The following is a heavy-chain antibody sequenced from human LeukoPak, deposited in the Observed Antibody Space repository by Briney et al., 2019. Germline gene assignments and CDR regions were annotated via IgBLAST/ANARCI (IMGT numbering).Heavy chain of an antibody. Sequence: SVKVSCKASGGTFSSYAISWVRQAPGQGLEWMGRIIPILGIANYAQKFQGRVTTTADKSTSTAYMELSSLRSEDTAVYYCAREGYAPGGYFDYWGQGTLVTVSS. CDR3: AREGYAPGGYFDY. J-gene: IGHJ4*02. D-gene: IGHD5-12*01. CDR1: GGTFSSYA. CDR2: IIPILGIA. V-gene: IGHV1-69*04.